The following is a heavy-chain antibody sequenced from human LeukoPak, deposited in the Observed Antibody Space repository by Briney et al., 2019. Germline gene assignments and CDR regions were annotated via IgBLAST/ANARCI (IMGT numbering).Heavy chain of an antibody. CDR1: GGSISSYY. J-gene: IGHJ2*01. CDR3: AREYSYTKSFDL. D-gene: IGHD5-18*01. V-gene: IGHV4-4*07. CDR2: IYTSGST. Sequence: QTSETLSLTCTVSGGSISSYYWSWIRQPAGKGLEWIGRIYTSGSTNYNPSLKSRVTMSVDTSKNQFSLKLSSVTAADTAVYYCAREYSYTKSFDLWGRGTLVTVSS.